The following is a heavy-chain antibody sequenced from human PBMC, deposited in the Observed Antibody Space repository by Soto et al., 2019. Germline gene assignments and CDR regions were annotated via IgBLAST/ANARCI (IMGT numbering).Heavy chain of an antibody. CDR3: ARHNTRLALRHAFDI. CDR1: GGSISSSIYY. V-gene: IGHV4-39*01. Sequence: QLQESGPGLVRPSETLSLTCTVSGGSISSSIYYWAWIRQPPGKGLEWIGTFYYSGSTSYNPAFTSRVTVSAATPKNQFSLKLSSVTAADTAVYYCARHNTRLALRHAFDIWGQGTMVTVSS. CDR2: FYYSGST. J-gene: IGHJ3*02. D-gene: IGHD1-7*01.